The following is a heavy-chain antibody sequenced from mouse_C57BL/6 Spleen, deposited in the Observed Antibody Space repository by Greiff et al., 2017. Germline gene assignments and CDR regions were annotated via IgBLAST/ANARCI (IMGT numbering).Heavy chain of an antibody. J-gene: IGHJ4*01. D-gene: IGHD3-2*02. V-gene: IGHV1-18*01. CDR1: GYTFTDYN. Sequence: EVQLQQSGPELVKPGASVKIPCNASGYTFTDYNMDWVKQSHGKSLEWIGDINPNNGGTIYNQKFKGKATLTVDKSSSTAYMELRSLTSEDTAVYYCARYRSGPYYYAMDYWGQGTSVTVSS. CDR3: ARYRSGPYYYAMDY. CDR2: INPNNGGT.